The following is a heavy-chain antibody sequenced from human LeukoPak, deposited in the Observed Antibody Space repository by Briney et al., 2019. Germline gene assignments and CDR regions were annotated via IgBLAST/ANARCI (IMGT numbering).Heavy chain of an antibody. CDR1: GYTFTGYY. CDR2: MNPNSGNT. J-gene: IGHJ4*02. V-gene: IGHV1-8*03. Sequence: ASVKVSCKASGYTFTGYYMQWVRQATGQGLEWMGWMNPNSGNTGYAQKFQGRVTITRNTSISTAYMELSSLRSEDTAVYYCARGGKNGDFDYWGQGTLVTVSS. CDR3: ARGGKNGDFDY. D-gene: IGHD4-17*01.